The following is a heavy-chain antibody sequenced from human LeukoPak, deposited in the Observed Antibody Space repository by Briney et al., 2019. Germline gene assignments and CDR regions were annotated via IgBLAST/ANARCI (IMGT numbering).Heavy chain of an antibody. CDR1: GYTFTSYY. J-gene: IGHJ5*02. CDR3: ARLIPAAGTGWFDP. D-gene: IGHD6-13*01. V-gene: IGHV1-46*01. CDR2: INPSGGTT. Sequence: ASVKVSCTASGYTFTSYYMHWVRQAPGQGLEWMGIINPSGGTTTYAQKFQGRVTMTRDTSTSTVYMELSSLRSDDTAVYYCARLIPAAGTGWFDPWGQGTLVTVSS.